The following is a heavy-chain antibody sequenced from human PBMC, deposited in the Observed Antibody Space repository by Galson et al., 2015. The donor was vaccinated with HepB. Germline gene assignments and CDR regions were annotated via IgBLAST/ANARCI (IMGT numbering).Heavy chain of an antibody. Sequence: SVKVSCKASGYTFTSYYMHWVRQAPGQGLEWMGIINPSGGSTSYAQKFQGRVTMTRDTSTSTVYMELSSLRSEDTAVYYCARGGGADYYDSSGYGYYYGMDVWGQGTTVTVSS. CDR2: INPSGGST. V-gene: IGHV1-46*01. CDR1: GYTFTSYY. CDR3: ARGGGADYYDSSGYGYYYGMDV. J-gene: IGHJ6*02. D-gene: IGHD3-22*01.